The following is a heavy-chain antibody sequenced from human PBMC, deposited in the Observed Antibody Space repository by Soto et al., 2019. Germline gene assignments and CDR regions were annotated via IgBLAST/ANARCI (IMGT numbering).Heavy chain of an antibody. CDR1: GGTFSSYA. D-gene: IGHD3-10*01. Sequence: QVQLVQSGAEVKKPGSSVKVSCKASGGTFSSYAISWVRQAPGQGLEWMGGIIPIFGTANYAQKFQGRVTITADESTSTAYMELSSLRSEDTAVYYCASTPRRVLGVPGWYFDLWGRGTLVTVSS. J-gene: IGHJ2*01. V-gene: IGHV1-69*01. CDR3: ASTPRRVLGVPGWYFDL. CDR2: IIPIFGTA.